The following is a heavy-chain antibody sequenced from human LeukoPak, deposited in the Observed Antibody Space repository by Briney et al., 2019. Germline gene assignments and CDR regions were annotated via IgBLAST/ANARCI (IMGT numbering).Heavy chain of an antibody. CDR1: GGSISSSSYY. Sequence: PSETLSLTCTVSGGSISSSSYYWGWIRQPPGKGLEWIGSIYYSGSTYYNPSLKSRVTISVDTSKNQFSLKLSSVTAADTAMYYCARTTGYSSGWYYFDYWGQGTLVTVSS. J-gene: IGHJ4*02. CDR3: ARTTGYSSGWYYFDY. D-gene: IGHD6-19*01. V-gene: IGHV4-39*07. CDR2: IYYSGST.